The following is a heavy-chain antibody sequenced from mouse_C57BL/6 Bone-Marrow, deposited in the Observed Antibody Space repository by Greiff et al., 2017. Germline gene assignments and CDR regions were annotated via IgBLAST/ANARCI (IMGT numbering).Heavy chain of an antibody. V-gene: IGHV5-17*01. CDR3: ARYDYDWFAY. D-gene: IGHD2-4*01. Sequence: EVKLVESGGGLVKPGGSLKLSCAASGFTFSDYGMHWVRQAPEKGLEWVAYISSGSSTIYYADTVKGRFTISRDNAKNTLFLQMTRLRSEDTAMYYCARYDYDWFAYWGQGTLVTVSA. J-gene: IGHJ3*01. CDR1: GFTFSDYG. CDR2: ISSGSSTI.